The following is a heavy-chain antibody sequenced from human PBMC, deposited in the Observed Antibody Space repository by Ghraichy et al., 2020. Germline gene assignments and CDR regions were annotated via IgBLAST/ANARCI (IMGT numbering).Heavy chain of an antibody. J-gene: IGHJ4*02. CDR2: INYSRNT. D-gene: IGHD6-13*01. V-gene: IGHV4-39*01. CDR3: ATPRPGAGGFDF. CDR1: GDSISTYDHY. Sequence: SETLSLTCTVSGDSISTYDHYWGWKRQPPGLGLKWIVSINYSRNTYHNPSLESRVTISVDTSKNQFSLRLTSVTAADTAVYYCATPRPGAGGFDFWGQGTLVTVSS.